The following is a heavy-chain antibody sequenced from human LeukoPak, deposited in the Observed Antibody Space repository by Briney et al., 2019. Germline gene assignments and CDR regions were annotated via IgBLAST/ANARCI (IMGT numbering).Heavy chain of an antibody. D-gene: IGHD3-22*01. J-gene: IGHJ4*02. Sequence: GESLKISCKGSGYSFSNYWISLVRQMPGKGLEWMGIIFPGDSDTRYSPSFQGQVTISADKSISTAYLHWSSLKASDTAMYYCVRTDSSGYYCAFHYWGQGTLVTVSS. CDR2: IFPGDSDT. CDR1: GYSFSNYW. V-gene: IGHV5-51*01. CDR3: VRTDSSGYYCAFHY.